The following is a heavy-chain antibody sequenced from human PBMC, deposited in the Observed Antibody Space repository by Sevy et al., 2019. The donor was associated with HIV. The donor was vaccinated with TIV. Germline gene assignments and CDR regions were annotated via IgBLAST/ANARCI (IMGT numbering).Heavy chain of an antibody. CDR3: TRGYYYDSSGYSDY. J-gene: IGHJ4*02. CDR1: GFTFGDYA. Sequence: GGSLRLSCTGSGFTFGDYAMSWSRQAPGMGLEWVGFIRSKDDGGATEHAATVKGRFTMSRDDSKSIADLQMNSLKTEDTAVYYCTRGYYYDSSGYSDYWGQGTLVTVSS. CDR2: IRSKDDGGAT. V-gene: IGHV3-49*03. D-gene: IGHD3-22*01.